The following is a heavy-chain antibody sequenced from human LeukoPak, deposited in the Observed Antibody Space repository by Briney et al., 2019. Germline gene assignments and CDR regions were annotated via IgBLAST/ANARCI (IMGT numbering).Heavy chain of an antibody. CDR1: EFDFFSYG. CDR3: ARELPREVALDH. Sequence: GGSLRLSCVASEFDFFSYGMQWVRQAPGKGLVWVSRIFTDGSTTSYADSVKGRFTISRDNAKNTLYLEMKSLRVEDTAVYYCARELPREVALDHWGQGTLVTVSP. V-gene: IGHV3-74*01. D-gene: IGHD1-26*01. CDR2: IFTDGSTT. J-gene: IGHJ4*01.